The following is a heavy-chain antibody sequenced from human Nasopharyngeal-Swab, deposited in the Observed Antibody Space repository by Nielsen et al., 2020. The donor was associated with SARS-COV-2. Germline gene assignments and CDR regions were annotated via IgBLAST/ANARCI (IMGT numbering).Heavy chain of an antibody. V-gene: IGHV3-13*04. Sequence: GESLKISCAASGFTFSSYDMHWVRQATGKGLEWVSAIGTAGDTYYPGSVKGRFTISRENAKNSLYLQMNSLRAGDTAVHYCARGVSTYDSSGYPRSYYYYGMDVWGQGTTVTVSS. D-gene: IGHD3-22*01. CDR3: ARGVSTYDSSGYPRSYYYYGMDV. CDR2: IGTAGDT. J-gene: IGHJ6*02. CDR1: GFTFSSYD.